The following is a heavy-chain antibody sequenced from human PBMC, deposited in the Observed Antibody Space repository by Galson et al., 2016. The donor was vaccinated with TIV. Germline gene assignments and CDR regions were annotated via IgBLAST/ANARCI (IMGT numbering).Heavy chain of an antibody. CDR2: TVPFFNTA. Sequence: SVKVSCKASGGTFRSYTFSWVRQAPGQGLEWMGGTVPFFNTATYAQKFQGRVTIATDGSTTTAYMDLSNLRSDDTAVYYCARGRQWLPPVEWGQGTLATVSS. CDR1: GGTFRSYT. CDR3: ARGRQWLPPVE. J-gene: IGHJ4*02. V-gene: IGHV1-69*05. D-gene: IGHD6-19*01.